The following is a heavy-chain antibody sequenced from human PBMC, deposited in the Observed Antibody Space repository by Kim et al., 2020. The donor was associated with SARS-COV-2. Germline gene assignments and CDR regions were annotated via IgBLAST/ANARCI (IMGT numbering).Heavy chain of an antibody. J-gene: IGHJ5*02. CDR1: GFNFNDYW. CDR3: TRALSGSGRGVDP. V-gene: IGHV3-7*05. CDR2: IKHDGSEK. D-gene: IGHD3-10*01. Sequence: GGSLRLSCAACGFNFNDYWMTWIRQAPGKGLEWVAGIKHDGSEKLYADSVKGRFTISRDNAKTSLYLQMNSLRVEDMAVYYCTRALSGSGRGVDPWGQGTLLTVTS.